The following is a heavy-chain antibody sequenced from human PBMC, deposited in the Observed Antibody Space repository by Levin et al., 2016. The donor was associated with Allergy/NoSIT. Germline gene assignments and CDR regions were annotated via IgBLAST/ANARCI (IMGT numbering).Heavy chain of an antibody. CDR2: IYYSGST. CDR1: GGSVSSGSYY. CDR3: AREDSGNVPYAFDI. V-gene: IGHV4-61*03. J-gene: IGHJ3*02. D-gene: IGHD5-12*01. Sequence: SETLSLTCTVSGGSVSSGSYYWSWIRQPPGKGLEWFGYIYYSGSTNYNPSLKSRVTISVDTSKNHFSLKLSSVTAADTAVYYCAREDSGNVPYAFDIWGQGTMVTVSS.